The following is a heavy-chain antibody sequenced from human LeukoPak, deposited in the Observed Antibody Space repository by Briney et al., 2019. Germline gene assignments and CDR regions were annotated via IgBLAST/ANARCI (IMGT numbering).Heavy chain of an antibody. CDR2: IYYSGST. CDR1: GGSISSYY. D-gene: IGHD3-16*02. Sequence: PSETLSLTCTVSGGSISSYYWSWIRQPPGKGLEWLGDIYYSGSTNYNPSLKSRVTISVDTSKNQFSLKLSSVTAADTAVYYCARFYVWGSYRHNWFDPWGQGTLVTVSS. CDR3: ARFYVWGSYRHNWFDP. V-gene: IGHV4-59*01. J-gene: IGHJ5*02.